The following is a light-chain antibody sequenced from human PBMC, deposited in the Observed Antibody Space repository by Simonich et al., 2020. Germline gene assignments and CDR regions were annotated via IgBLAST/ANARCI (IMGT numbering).Light chain of an antibody. CDR2: WAY. CDR3: QQYYSTPYT. V-gene: IGKV4-1*01. J-gene: IGKJ2*01. Sequence: DIVLTQSPDSLAVSLGGRSTINCKSTQSVLYSSNNKNYLAWYQQKPGQPPKWLIYWAYTRESGVPYRLRGSGSGTDFTLTISSLKAEDVAVYYCQQYYSTPYTFGQGTKLEIK. CDR1: QSVLYSSNNKNY.